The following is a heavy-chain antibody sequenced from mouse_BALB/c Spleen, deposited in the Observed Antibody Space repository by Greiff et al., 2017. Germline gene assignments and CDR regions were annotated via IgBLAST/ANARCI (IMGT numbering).Heavy chain of an antibody. Sequence: VQLQQSGAELVKPGASVKLSCKASGYTFTSYWMHWVKQRPGQGLEWIGEINPSNGRTNYNEKFKSKATLTVDKSSSTAYMQLSSLTSEDSAVYYCAMAYYYGSSSDWYFDVWGAGTTVTVSS. D-gene: IGHD1-1*01. CDR1: GYTFTSYW. CDR3: AMAYYYGSSSDWYFDV. V-gene: IGHV1S81*02. CDR2: INPSNGRT. J-gene: IGHJ1*01.